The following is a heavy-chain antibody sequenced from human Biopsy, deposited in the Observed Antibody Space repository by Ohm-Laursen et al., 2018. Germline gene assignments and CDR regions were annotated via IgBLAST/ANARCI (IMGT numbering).Heavy chain of an antibody. V-gene: IGHV4-39*01. J-gene: IGHJ4*02. D-gene: IGHD3-3*01. Sequence: SDTLSLTCTVSGGSISDSTYHWGWIRQPPGKGLEWIGNIYYSGNTDYSPSLKSRFTISVDTSNNQFSLKLRSVTAADTAVYYCARQVDFWSGYVDYWGQGTLVAVSS. CDR1: GGSISDSTYH. CDR2: IYYSGNT. CDR3: ARQVDFWSGYVDY.